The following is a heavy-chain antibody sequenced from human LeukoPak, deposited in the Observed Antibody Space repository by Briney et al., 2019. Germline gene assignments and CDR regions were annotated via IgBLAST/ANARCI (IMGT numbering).Heavy chain of an antibody. D-gene: IGHD3-10*01. Sequence: SVKVSCKASGGTFSSYAISWVRQAPGQGLEWMGRIIHIFGIANYAQKFQGRVTITADKSTSTAYMELSSLRSEDTAVYYCARGCYYYGSGSYCLYGMDVWGQGTTVTVSS. CDR3: ARGCYYYGSGSYCLYGMDV. CDR1: GGTFSSYA. J-gene: IGHJ6*02. V-gene: IGHV1-69*04. CDR2: IIHIFGIA.